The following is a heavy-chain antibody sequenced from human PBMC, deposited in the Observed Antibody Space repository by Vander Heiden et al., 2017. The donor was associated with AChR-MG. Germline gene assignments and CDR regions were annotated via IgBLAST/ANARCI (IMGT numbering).Heavy chain of an antibody. J-gene: IGHJ4*02. CDR1: GFTFSTYA. Sequence: QVQLVESGGGVVQPGRSLRLSCPASGFTFSTYAMHWVRQAPGKGLEWVAVISYDGSNKYYADSVKGRFTISRDNSQNTLYLRMNSLRAEDTAVYYCARANTISQRPLNYWGQGTLVTVSS. D-gene: IGHD3-3*01. CDR3: ARANTISQRPLNY. V-gene: IGHV3-30-3*01. CDR2: ISYDGSNK.